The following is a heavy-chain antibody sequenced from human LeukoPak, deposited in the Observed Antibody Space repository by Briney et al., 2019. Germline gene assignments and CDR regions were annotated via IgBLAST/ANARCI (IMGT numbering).Heavy chain of an antibody. J-gene: IGHJ4*02. CDR2: IYYTGST. V-gene: IGHV4-59*08. Sequence: SETLSLTCTVSGGSISNYYWNWIRQPPGKGLEFIGYIYYTGSTNYNPSLKSRVTISVDTSKNQFSLKLSSVTAADTAVYYCARNGPLGYCSSTSCYEGWGQGTLVTVSS. CDR1: GGSISNYY. D-gene: IGHD2-2*01. CDR3: ARNGPLGYCSSTSCYEG.